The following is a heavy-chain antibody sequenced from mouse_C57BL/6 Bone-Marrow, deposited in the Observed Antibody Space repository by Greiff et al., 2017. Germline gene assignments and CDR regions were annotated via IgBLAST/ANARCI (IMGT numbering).Heavy chain of an antibody. Sequence: QVQLQQSGAELVKPGASVKISCKASGYAFSSYWMNWVKQRPGKGLEWIGQIYPGDGDTNYNGKFKGKATLTADKSSSTAYMELRSLTSEDSAVYFCARDTTVVATSDYWGQGTTLTVSA. J-gene: IGHJ2*01. CDR1: GYAFSSYW. V-gene: IGHV1-80*01. CDR2: IYPGDGDT. D-gene: IGHD1-1*01. CDR3: ARDTTVVATSDY.